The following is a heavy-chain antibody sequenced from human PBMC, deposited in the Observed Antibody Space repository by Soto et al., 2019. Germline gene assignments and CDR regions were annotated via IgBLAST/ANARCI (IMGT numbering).Heavy chain of an antibody. V-gene: IGHV1-69*02. CDR1: GGTFSSYT. Sequence: SVKVSCKASGGTFSSYTISWVRQAPGQGLEWMGRIIPILGIANYAQKFQGRVTITADKSTSTAYMELSSLRSEDTAVYYCATSSGWYGRFDYWGQGTLVTVSS. D-gene: IGHD6-19*01. CDR3: ATSSGWYGRFDY. CDR2: IIPILGIA. J-gene: IGHJ4*02.